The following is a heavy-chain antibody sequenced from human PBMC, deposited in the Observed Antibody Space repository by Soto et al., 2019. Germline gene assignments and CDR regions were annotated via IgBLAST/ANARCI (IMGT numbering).Heavy chain of an antibody. D-gene: IGHD2-21*02. J-gene: IGHJ4*02. CDR3: ALPSCGGDCYSPFDY. CDR2: ISGNSGKT. Sequence: EVQLLESGGGFVQPGGSLRLSCTASGVGLSTYAISWVRQVPGKGLEWVSVISGNSGKTDYADSVKGRFSISRDKSENTVYLQMNRLRAEDTAVYYCALPSCGGDCYSPFDYCGQGTLVTVSS. CDR1: GVGLSTYA. V-gene: IGHV3-23*01.